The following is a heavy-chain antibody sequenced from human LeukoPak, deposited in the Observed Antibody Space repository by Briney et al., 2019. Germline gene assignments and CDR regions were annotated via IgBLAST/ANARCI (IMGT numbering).Heavy chain of an antibody. V-gene: IGHV3-21*01. CDR2: ISGSGSDI. CDR1: GFTVSTNH. CDR3: ARRTFPNDAFDV. D-gene: IGHD1-7*01. J-gene: IGHJ3*01. Sequence: GGSLQLSCAASGFTVSTNHMSWVRQTPGKGLEWVSAISGSGSDIYYADSVKGRFTISRDNPKRSLYLQMNSLRAEDTAVYYCARRTFPNDAFDVWGQGTVVTVSS.